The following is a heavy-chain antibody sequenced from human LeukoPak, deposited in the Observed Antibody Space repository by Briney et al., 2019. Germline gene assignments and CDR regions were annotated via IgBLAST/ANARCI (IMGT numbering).Heavy chain of an antibody. D-gene: IGHD3-22*01. V-gene: IGHV3-23*01. Sequence: GGSLRLSCAASGFTFSSYSMSWVRQAPGKGREWVSAISGSGGSTYYADSVKGRFTISRDNSKNTLYLQMSSLSAEDTAVYYCATADSSSSGYYFQSFFDYWGHGALVTASS. CDR3: ATADSSSSGYYFQSFFDY. CDR1: GFTFSSYS. J-gene: IGHJ4*03. CDR2: ISGSGGST.